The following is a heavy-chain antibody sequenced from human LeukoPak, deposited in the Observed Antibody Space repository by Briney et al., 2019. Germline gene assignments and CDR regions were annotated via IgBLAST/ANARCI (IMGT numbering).Heavy chain of an antibody. Sequence: PGGSLRLSCAATGFTFSNYAIHWGRQAPGKGLEWVAFISDDGSRQHYADSVKGRFTISRDNSKNTLNLRMNSLRAEDTAVYYCVKDRTGTYTLDYWGQGTLVTVSS. CDR2: ISDDGSRQ. J-gene: IGHJ4*02. CDR1: GFTFSNYA. CDR3: VKDRTGTYTLDY. D-gene: IGHD3-10*01. V-gene: IGHV3-30-3*01.